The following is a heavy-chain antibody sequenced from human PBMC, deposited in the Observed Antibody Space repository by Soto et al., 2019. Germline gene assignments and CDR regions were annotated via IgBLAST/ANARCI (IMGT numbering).Heavy chain of an antibody. CDR2: ISGSGGST. J-gene: IGHJ4*02. CDR1: GFTFSNYA. D-gene: IGHD6-19*01. Sequence: PGGSLRLSCAASGFTFSNYAMSWVRQAPGEGLEWVSAISGSGGSTYHADSVKGRFTISRDNSRNTLYLQMNSLRAEDTAVYYCARSSSAWYSFDYWGQGTLVTVSS. CDR3: ARSSSAWYSFDY. V-gene: IGHV3-23*01.